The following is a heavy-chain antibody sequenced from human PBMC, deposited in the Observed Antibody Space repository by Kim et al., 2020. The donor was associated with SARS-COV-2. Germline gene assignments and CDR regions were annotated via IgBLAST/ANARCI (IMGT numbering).Heavy chain of an antibody. Sequence: ASVKVSCKASGYTFTGYYMHWVRQAPGQGLEWMGWINPNSGGTNYAQKFQGRVTMTRDTSISTAYMGLSRLRSDETAGYYCARVDGELLWFGSWNYYGMDVWGQGTTGTVSS. D-gene: IGHD3-10*01. J-gene: IGHJ6*02. CDR1: GYTFTGYY. V-gene: IGHV1-2*02. CDR3: ARVDGELLWFGSWNYYGMDV. CDR2: INPNSGGT.